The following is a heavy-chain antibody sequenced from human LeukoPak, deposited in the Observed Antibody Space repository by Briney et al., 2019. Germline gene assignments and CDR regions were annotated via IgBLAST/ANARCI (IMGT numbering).Heavy chain of an antibody. CDR1: GFTFSSYG. V-gene: IGHV3-30*02. CDR2: IRYDGSNK. CDR3: ARVDVVVPDY. J-gene: IGHJ4*02. Sequence: PGGSLRLSCAASGFTFSSYGMHWVRQAPGKGLEWAAFIRYDGSNKYYADSVKGRFTISRDNAKSSLYLQMNSLRAEDTAVYYCARVDVVVPDYWGQGTLVTVSS. D-gene: IGHD2-2*01.